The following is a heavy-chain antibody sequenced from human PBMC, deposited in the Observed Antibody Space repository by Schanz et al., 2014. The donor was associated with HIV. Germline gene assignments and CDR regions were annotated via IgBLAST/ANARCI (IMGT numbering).Heavy chain of an antibody. CDR1: GFTFSSHA. V-gene: IGHV3-23*04. Sequence: EVQLVESGGGVVRPGGSLRLSCAASGFTFSSHAMSWVRQAAGKGLEWVSSISGSGGRTYHADSVKGRFTISRDNSKNTVYLQMNSLRAEDTAVYYCAKTGWSQGNYYYYYGMDVWGQGTTVTVSS. CDR2: ISGSGGRT. D-gene: IGHD3-3*01. CDR3: AKTGWSQGNYYYYYGMDV. J-gene: IGHJ6*02.